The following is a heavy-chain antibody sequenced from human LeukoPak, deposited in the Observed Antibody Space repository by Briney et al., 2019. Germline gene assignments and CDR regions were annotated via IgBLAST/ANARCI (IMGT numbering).Heavy chain of an antibody. CDR1: GFTFSSYS. Sequence: GGSLRLSCAASGFTFSSYSMNWVRQAPGKGLEWVSVIYSGGSTYYADSVKGRFTISRDNSKNTLYLQMNSLRAEDTAVYYCAVAHYYYYMDVWGKGTTVTVSS. CDR3: AVAHYYYYMDV. V-gene: IGHV3-66*01. J-gene: IGHJ6*03. CDR2: IYSGGST.